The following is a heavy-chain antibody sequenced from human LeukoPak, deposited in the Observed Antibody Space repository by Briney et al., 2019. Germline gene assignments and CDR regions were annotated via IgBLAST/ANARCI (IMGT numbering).Heavy chain of an antibody. CDR1: GYTFSSNW. Sequence: KPGESLKISCKGSGYTFSSNWIGWVRQLPGKGLEWMGIIYPGDSDTRYSPSFQGQVTISADKSSSTAYLQWSSLKASDTAMYYCARHRVGIYSRNHAFDIWGQGTMVTVSS. D-gene: IGHD1-26*01. V-gene: IGHV5-51*01. CDR3: ARHRVGIYSRNHAFDI. CDR2: IYPGDSDT. J-gene: IGHJ3*02.